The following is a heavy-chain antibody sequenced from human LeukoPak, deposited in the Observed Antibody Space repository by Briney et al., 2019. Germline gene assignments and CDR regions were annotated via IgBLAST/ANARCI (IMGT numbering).Heavy chain of an antibody. J-gene: IGHJ4*02. D-gene: IGHD6-6*01. V-gene: IGHV3-30*03. CDR3: ATLSSSVPFYFDY. CDR1: GFTFSSYG. Sequence: GGSLRLSCAASGFTFSSYGMHWVRQAPGKVLEWVAVISYDGSNKYYADSVKGRFTISRDNSKNTLYLQMNSLRAEDTAVYYCATLSSSVPFYFDYWGQGTLVTVSS. CDR2: ISYDGSNK.